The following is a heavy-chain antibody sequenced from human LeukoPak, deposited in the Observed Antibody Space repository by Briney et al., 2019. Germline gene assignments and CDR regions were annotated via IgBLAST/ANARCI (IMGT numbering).Heavy chain of an antibody. J-gene: IGHJ6*02. CDR2: ISYDGSNK. CDR3: AKVYSTGGMDV. Sequence: GGSLRLSCAASGFTFSSYAMHWVRQAPGKGLEWVAVISYDGSNKYYADSVKGRFTISRDNSKNTLYLQMNSLRAEDTAVYYCAKVYSTGGMDVWDQGTTVTVSS. D-gene: IGHD5-18*01. CDR1: GFTFSSYA. V-gene: IGHV3-30-3*01.